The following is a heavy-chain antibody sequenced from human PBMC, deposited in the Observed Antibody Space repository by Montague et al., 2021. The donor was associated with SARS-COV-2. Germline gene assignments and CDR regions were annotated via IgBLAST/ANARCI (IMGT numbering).Heavy chain of an antibody. CDR2: SYLSGFT. CDR3: ARGGRGTRGFDY. J-gene: IGHJ4*02. D-gene: IGHD1-7*01. CDR1: DVSLSSSTW. Sequence: ETLSLTCVVSDVSLSSSTWWSWVRQSPGKGLEWVGESYLSGFTQYNPSVKSRVTISLDDSRSQFSLRLTSVTAADTAVYCCARGGRGTRGFDYWGQGALVTVSS. V-gene: IGHV4-4*01.